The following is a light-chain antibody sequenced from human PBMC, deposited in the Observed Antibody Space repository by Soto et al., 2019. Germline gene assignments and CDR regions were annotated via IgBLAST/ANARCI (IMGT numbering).Light chain of an antibody. CDR1: QSVSSN. Sequence: EIVMTQSPATLSVSPGERATLSCRASQSVSSNLAWYQQKPGQAPRLLIYGASTRATGIPARFSGSGSGTEFTLTISSPQSEGFAVYYCQQYNNWPLGFGGGTKVEIK. CDR2: GAS. CDR3: QQYNNWPLG. J-gene: IGKJ4*01. V-gene: IGKV3-15*01.